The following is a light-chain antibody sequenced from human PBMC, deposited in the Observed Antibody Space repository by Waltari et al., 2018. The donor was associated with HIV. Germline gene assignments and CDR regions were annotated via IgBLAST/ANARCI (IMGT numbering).Light chain of an antibody. V-gene: IGLV3-19*01. CDR2: GKN. CDR3: NSRDSSGNHVV. Sequence: SSELTPDPAASVALGQTVRITSQGDSLRSYYASWYQQKPGQAAVLVIYGKNNRPSGIPDRFSGSSSGNTASLTITGAQAEDEADYYCNSRDSSGNHVVFGGGTKLTVL. CDR1: SLRSYY. J-gene: IGLJ2*01.